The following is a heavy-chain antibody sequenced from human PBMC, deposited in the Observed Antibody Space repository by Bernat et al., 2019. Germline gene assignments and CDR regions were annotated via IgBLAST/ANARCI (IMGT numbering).Heavy chain of an antibody. V-gene: IGHV3-30-3*01. J-gene: IGHJ6*02. CDR3: ARGRCTLPRHNYYYGMDV. CDR2: ISYDGSNK. CDR1: GFTFSSYA. D-gene: IGHD2-8*01. Sequence: QVQLVESGGGVVQPGRSLRLSCAASGFTFSSYAMHRVRQAPGKGLEWVEVISYDGSNKYYADSVKGRFTISRDNSKNTLYQQMNRLRAEDTAVYYCARGRCTLPRHNYYYGMDVWGQGTTVTVSS.